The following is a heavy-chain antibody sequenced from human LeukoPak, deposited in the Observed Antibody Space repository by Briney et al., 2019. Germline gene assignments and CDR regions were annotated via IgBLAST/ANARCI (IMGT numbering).Heavy chain of an antibody. CDR3: ARDSDYGGNSSPY. CDR1: GYTFTSYG. V-gene: IGHV1-69*04. J-gene: IGHJ4*02. Sequence: ASVKVSCKASGYTFTSYGISWVRQAPGQGLEWMGRIIPIFGIANYAQKFQGRVTVTADKSTSTAYMELSSLRSEDTAVYYCARDSDYGGNSSPYWGQGTLVTVSS. CDR2: IIPIFGIA. D-gene: IGHD4-23*01.